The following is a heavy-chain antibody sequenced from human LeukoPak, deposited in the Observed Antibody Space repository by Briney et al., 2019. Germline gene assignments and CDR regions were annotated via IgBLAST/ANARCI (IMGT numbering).Heavy chain of an antibody. CDR3: ARGGYYYDSSGYCDY. V-gene: IGHV3-64*01. J-gene: IGHJ4*02. CDR2: ISSNGGST. D-gene: IGHD3-22*01. CDR1: GFTFSSYA. Sequence: GGSLRLSCAASGFTFSSYAMHWVRQAPGKGLEYVSAISSNGGSTYYANSVKGRFTISRDNSKNTLYLQMGSLRAEDMAVYYCARGGYYYDSSGYCDYWGQGTLVTVSS.